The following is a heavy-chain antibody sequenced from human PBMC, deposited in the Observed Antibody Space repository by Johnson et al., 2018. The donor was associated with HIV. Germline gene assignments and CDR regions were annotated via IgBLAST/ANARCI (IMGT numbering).Heavy chain of an antibody. Sequence: QVLLVVSGGGVAQRGGSLRLSCAASGFTFSSYGMHWVRQAPGKGLEWVSGINCNGRSIYYADSVKCRFTISRDNSKNTLYLQMNSLRAEDTAVYYCTTAGLRYFDWFTGAFDIWGQGTMVTVSS. D-gene: IGHD3-9*01. CDR1: GFTFSSYG. CDR2: INCNGRSI. J-gene: IGHJ3*02. CDR3: TTAGLRYFDWFTGAFDI. V-gene: IGHV3-NL1*01.